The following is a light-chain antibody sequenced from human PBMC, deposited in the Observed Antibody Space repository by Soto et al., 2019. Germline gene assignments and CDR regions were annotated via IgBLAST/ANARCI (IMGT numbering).Light chain of an antibody. Sequence: GDIVTITCRASQSISSWLAWYQQKPGKAPKLLIYDASSLESGVPSRFSGSGSGTEFTLTISSLQPDDFATYYCQQYNSYLFGQGTKVDIK. CDR2: DAS. CDR1: QSISSW. V-gene: IGKV1-5*01. J-gene: IGKJ1*01. CDR3: QQYNSYL.